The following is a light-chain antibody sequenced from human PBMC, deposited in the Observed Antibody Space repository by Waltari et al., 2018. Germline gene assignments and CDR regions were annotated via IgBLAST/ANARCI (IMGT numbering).Light chain of an antibody. V-gene: IGLV1-47*01. CDR3: ATWDDRLSGPGV. CDR2: RNN. Sequence: QSVLTPPPSASGTPGQRVTISCSGSSSNIGSTYGPWSQQLPGTAPKPLIYRNNQRPSGVPDRFAGSKAGNSASLAVSGLRSEDEADYYFATWDDRLSGPGVFGGGTKLTVL. J-gene: IGLJ3*02. CDR1: SSNIGSTY.